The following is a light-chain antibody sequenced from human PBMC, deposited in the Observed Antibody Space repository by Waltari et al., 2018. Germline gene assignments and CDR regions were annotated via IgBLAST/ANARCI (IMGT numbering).Light chain of an antibody. V-gene: IGKV1-33*01. Sequence: DIQMTPSRSSLSASLGDRVPITCQASQDISNYLNWYQQKPGKAPKLLIYDASNLETGVPSRFSRSGSGTDFTFTISSLQPEDIATYYCQQYDNPLYTFGQGTKLEIK. J-gene: IGKJ2*01. CDR2: DAS. CDR3: QQYDNPLYT. CDR1: QDISNY.